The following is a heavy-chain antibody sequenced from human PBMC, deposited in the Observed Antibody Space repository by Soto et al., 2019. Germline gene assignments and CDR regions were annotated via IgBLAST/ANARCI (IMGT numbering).Heavy chain of an antibody. D-gene: IGHD5-12*01. CDR3: ARDLGGFPDY. CDR1: GYTFTSYG. Sequence: QVQLVQSGAEVKKPGASVKVSSKASGYTFTSYGISWVRQAPGQGLEWMGWISGHNGNTYFAQKLQGRVTMTTDTSTSTAYMDLRILRSDDTAVYYCARDLGGFPDYWGQGTLVTVSS. CDR2: ISGHNGNT. V-gene: IGHV1-18*01. J-gene: IGHJ4*02.